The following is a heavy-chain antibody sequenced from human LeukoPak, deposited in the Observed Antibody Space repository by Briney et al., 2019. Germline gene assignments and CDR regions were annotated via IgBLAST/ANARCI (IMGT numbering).Heavy chain of an antibody. CDR3: ARGVPSYSYGHHPIGY. V-gene: IGHV4-34*01. J-gene: IGHJ4*02. CDR2: INHSGST. CDR1: GGSFSGYY. Sequence: SETLSLTCAVYGGSFSGYYWSRIRQPPGKGLEWIGEINHSGSTNYNPSLKSRVTISVDTSKNQFSLKLSSVTAADTAVYYCARGVPSYSYGHHPIGYWGQGTLVTVSS. D-gene: IGHD5-18*01.